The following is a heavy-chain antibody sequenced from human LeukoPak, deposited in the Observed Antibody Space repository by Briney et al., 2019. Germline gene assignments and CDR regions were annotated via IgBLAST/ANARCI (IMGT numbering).Heavy chain of an antibody. V-gene: IGHV3-23*01. CDR1: GFTFSSYA. CDR2: ISGSGGST. J-gene: IGHJ4*02. Sequence: GGSLRLSCAASGFTFSSYAMSWVRQAPGKGLERVSAISGSGGSTYYADSVKGRFTISRDNSKNTLYLQMNSLRAEDTAVYYCAKPPAGDYDILTGYYPNWGQGTLVTVSS. CDR3: AKPPAGDYDILTGYYPN. D-gene: IGHD3-9*01.